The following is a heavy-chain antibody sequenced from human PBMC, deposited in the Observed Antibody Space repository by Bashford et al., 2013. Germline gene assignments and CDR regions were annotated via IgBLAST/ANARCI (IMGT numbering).Heavy chain of an antibody. Sequence: ETLSLTCTVSGGSISDTNYYWGWFRQPPEKGLEWLGTMYYIGSTFYNPSLKSRVTISVDTSTNQFSLRLTSVTAADTASYYCVRHNSMVRGVPFDSWGQGTLVTVSS. J-gene: IGHJ4*02. V-gene: IGHV4-39*07. D-gene: IGHD3-10*01. CDR2: MYYIGST. CDR1: GGSISDTNYY. CDR3: VRHNSMVRGVPFDS.